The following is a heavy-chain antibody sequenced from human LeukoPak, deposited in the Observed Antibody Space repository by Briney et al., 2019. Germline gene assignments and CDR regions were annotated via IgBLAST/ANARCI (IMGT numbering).Heavy chain of an antibody. CDR3: ARRLSSSWYDDYFDY. Sequence: SETLSLTCAVSGYSISSGYYWGWIRQPPGKGLEWIGSIYHSGSTYYNPSLKSRVTISVDTSKSQFSLKLSSVTAADTAVYYCARRLSSSWYDDYFDYWGQGTLVTVSS. D-gene: IGHD6-13*01. J-gene: IGHJ4*02. CDR1: GYSISSGYY. V-gene: IGHV4-38-2*01. CDR2: IYHSGST.